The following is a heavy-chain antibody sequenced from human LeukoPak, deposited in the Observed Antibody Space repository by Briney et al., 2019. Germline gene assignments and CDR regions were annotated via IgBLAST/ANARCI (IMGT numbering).Heavy chain of an antibody. CDR3: ARVWRYYDSSLYY. CDR1: GGIFRSYG. J-gene: IGHJ4*02. CDR2: FIPILGTP. V-gene: IGHV1-69*13. Sequence: SVTVSCKTSGGIFRSYGLNWVRQAPGQGLEWMGGFIPILGTPKYAQNLQGRVTITADESTSTGYMELSSLRYEDTAVYYCARVWRYYDSSLYYWGQGTLVTVSS. D-gene: IGHD3-22*01.